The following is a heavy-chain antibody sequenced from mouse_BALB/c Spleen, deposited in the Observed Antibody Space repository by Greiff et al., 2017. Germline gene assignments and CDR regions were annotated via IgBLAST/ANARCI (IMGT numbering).Heavy chain of an antibody. Sequence: VQLQQSGPSLVQPSQSLSITCTVSGFSLTSYGVHWVRQSPGKGLEWLGVIWSGGSTDYNAAFISRLSISKDNSKSQVFFKMNSLQANDTAIYYCASLPRYAMDYWGQGTSVTVSS. D-gene: IGHD2-1*01. J-gene: IGHJ4*01. CDR2: IWSGGST. CDR1: GFSLTSYG. CDR3: ASLPRYAMDY. V-gene: IGHV2-2*02.